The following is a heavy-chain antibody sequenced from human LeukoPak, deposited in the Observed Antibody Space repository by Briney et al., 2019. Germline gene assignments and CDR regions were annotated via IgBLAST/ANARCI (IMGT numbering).Heavy chain of an antibody. V-gene: IGHV3-7*01. CDR1: GFTFSSYW. D-gene: IGHD6-19*01. J-gene: IGHJ5*02. Sequence: GGSLRLSCAASGFTFSSYWMSWVRQAPGKGLEWVANIKQDGSEKYYVDSVKGRFTISRDNAKNSLYLQMNSLRAEDTAVYYCARGPSSGWYRGWFDPWGQGTLVTVSS. CDR3: ARGPSSGWYRGWFDP. CDR2: IKQDGSEK.